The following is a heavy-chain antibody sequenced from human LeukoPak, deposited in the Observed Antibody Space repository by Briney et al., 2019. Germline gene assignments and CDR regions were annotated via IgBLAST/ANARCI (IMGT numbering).Heavy chain of an antibody. J-gene: IGHJ4*02. Sequence: GGSLRLSCAASGFTFSSYAMSWVRQAPGKGLEWVSAISGSGGSTYYADSAKGRFTISRDNSKNTLYLQMNSLRAEDTAVYYCAKDLRTYYYDSSVTVGSYYFDYWGQGTLVTVSS. CDR2: ISGSGGST. CDR3: AKDLRTYYYDSSVTVGSYYFDY. D-gene: IGHD3-22*01. CDR1: GFTFSSYA. V-gene: IGHV3-23*01.